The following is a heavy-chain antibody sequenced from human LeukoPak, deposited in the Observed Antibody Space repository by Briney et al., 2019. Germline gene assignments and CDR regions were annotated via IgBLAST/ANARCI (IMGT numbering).Heavy chain of an antibody. CDR1: GGSFSGYY. D-gene: IGHD3-22*01. J-gene: IGHJ3*02. CDR3: ARDSFYYDSTTGAFDI. CDR2: TNHSGST. V-gene: IGHV4-34*01. Sequence: SETLSLTCAVYGGSFSGYYWSWIRQSPGKGLEWIGETNHSGSTNYNPSLKSRVTISVDTSKNQFSLKLSSVTAADTAVYYCARDSFYYDSTTGAFDIWGQGTMVTVSS.